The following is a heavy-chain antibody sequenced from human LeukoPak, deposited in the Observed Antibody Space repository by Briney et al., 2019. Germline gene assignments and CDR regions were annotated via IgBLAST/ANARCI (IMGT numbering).Heavy chain of an antibody. CDR1: GYSFTDYY. D-gene: IGHD3-22*01. J-gene: IGHJ2*01. CDR2: ISPNSGGA. Sequence: ASVKVSCKASGYSFTDYYLHWVRQAPGQGPEWMGWISPNSGGANYAQKFQGRVTMTRDTSVSTVYMELSSLTSDDTAVYYCARDVGDSSGYYLWYFELWGRDTLVTVSS. CDR3: ARDVGDSSGYYLWYFEL. V-gene: IGHV1-2*02.